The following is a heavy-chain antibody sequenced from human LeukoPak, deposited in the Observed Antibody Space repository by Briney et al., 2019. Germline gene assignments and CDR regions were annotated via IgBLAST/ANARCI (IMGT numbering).Heavy chain of an antibody. CDR2: ISAYNGNT. J-gene: IGHJ4*02. Sequence: ASVKVSCKASGYTFTSYGISWVRQAPGQGLEWMGWISAYNGNTYYAQKLQGRVTMTTDTSTSTAYMELRSLRSDDTAVYYCARGGRSDYYGSGSYSDYWGQGTLVTVSS. CDR3: ARGGRSDYYGSGSYSDY. CDR1: GYTFTSYG. D-gene: IGHD3-10*01. V-gene: IGHV1-18*04.